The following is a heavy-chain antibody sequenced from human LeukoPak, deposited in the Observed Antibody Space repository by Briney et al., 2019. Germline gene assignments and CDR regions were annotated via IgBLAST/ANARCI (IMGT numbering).Heavy chain of an antibody. CDR1: EFTFGSYA. J-gene: IGHJ4*02. CDR3: ARDDTIFGVVIPSYFDY. CDR2: SGSGGST. V-gene: IGHV3-23*01. Sequence: GGSLRLSCAASEFTFGSYAMSWVRQAPGKGLEWVSTSGSGGSTFYADSVRGRFTISRDNSKNTLYLQMNSLRAEDTAVYYCARDDTIFGVVIPSYFDYWGQGTLVTVS. D-gene: IGHD3-3*01.